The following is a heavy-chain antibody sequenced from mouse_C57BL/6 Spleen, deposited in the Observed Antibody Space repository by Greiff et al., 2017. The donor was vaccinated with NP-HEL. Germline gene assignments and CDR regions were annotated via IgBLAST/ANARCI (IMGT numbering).Heavy chain of an antibody. CDR3: ARLLYGSSQRYFDV. V-gene: IGHV1-81*01. Sequence: VQLQQSGAELARPGASVKLSCKASGYTFTSYGISWVKQRPGQGLEWIGEIYPRSGNTYYNEKFKGKATLTADKSSSTAYMALRSLTSEDSAVYFCARLLYGSSQRYFDVWGTGTTVTVSA. CDR1: GYTFTSYG. D-gene: IGHD1-1*01. CDR2: IYPRSGNT. J-gene: IGHJ1*03.